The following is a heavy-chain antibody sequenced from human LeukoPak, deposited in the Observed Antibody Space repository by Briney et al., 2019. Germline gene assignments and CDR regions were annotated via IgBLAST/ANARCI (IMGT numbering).Heavy chain of an antibody. CDR1: GDSISSYY. CDR3: AREAYTSGWYLDY. J-gene: IGHJ4*02. V-gene: IGHV4-59*13. CDR2: IYYSGST. Sequence: KPSETLSLTCTVSGDSISSYYWSWIRQPPGKGLEWIGSIYYSGSTNYNPSLKSRVTFSVDMSRNQCSLKVNSVTAADTAVYYCAREAYTSGWYLDYWGQGTLVIVSS. D-gene: IGHD6-19*01.